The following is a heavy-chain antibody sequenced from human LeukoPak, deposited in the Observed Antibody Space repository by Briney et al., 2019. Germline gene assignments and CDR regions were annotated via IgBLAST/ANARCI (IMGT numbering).Heavy chain of an antibody. J-gene: IGHJ5*02. D-gene: IGHD1-26*01. CDR1: GGSFSGYY. CDR3: ARLTSGSYPPNWFDP. V-gene: IGHV4-34*01. Sequence: SETLSLTCAVYGGSFSGYYWSWIRQPPGKGLEWIGEINHSGSTNYNPSLKSRVTISVDTSKNQFSLKLSSVTAADTAVYYCARLTSGSYPPNWFDPWGQGTLVTVSS. CDR2: INHSGST.